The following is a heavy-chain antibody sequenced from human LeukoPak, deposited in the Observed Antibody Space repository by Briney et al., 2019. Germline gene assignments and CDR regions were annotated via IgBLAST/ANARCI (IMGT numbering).Heavy chain of an antibody. D-gene: IGHD4-17*01. CDR2: IYRSGST. Sequence: ASETLSLTCSGSNYSISNSLYWGWLRQPPGNGLEWIGSIYRSGSTFYNPTLKSRVTISLDTSKNQFSLKLSSVTAADTAVYFCARGTYGYYMDVWGKGTTVTVSS. CDR1: NYSISNSLY. J-gene: IGHJ6*03. CDR3: ARGTYGYYMDV. V-gene: IGHV4-38-2*02.